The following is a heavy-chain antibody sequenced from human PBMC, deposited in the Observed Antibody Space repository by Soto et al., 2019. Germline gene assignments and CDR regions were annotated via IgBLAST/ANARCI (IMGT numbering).Heavy chain of an antibody. CDR2: IYPGDSDT. D-gene: IGHD2-2*01. V-gene: IGHV5-51*01. CDR1: GYSFTPYW. CDR3: ARHERYCFSSTCAQYWFDP. Sequence: PGESLKISCKGSGYSFTPYWIGWVRQMPGKGLEWMGIIYPGDSDTRYSPSFQGQVTISADKSISTAYLQWSSLKASDTAMYYRARHERYCFSSTCAQYWFDPWGQGTLVTVSS. J-gene: IGHJ5*02.